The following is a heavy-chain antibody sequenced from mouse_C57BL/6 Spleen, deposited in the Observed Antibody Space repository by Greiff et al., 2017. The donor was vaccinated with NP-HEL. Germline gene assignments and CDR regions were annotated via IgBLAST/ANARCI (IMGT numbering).Heavy chain of an antibody. J-gene: IGHJ1*03. Sequence: VQLKESGAELVRPGTSVKVSCKASGYAFTNYLIEWVKQRPGQGLEWIGVINPGSGGTNYNEKFKGKATLTADKSSSTAYMQLSSLTSEDSAVYFCAREENYYGSRGYFDVWGTGTTVTVSS. CDR3: AREENYYGSRGYFDV. CDR1: GYAFTNYL. V-gene: IGHV1-54*01. CDR2: INPGSGGT. D-gene: IGHD1-1*01.